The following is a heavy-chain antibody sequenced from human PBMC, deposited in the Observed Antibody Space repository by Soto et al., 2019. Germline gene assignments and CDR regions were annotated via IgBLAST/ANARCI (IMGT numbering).Heavy chain of an antibody. CDR3: ARDEIEVSDFWSGYPRSYYYGMDV. CDR2: IIPIFGTA. D-gene: IGHD3-3*01. Sequence: SVKVSCKASGGTFSSYAISWVRQAPGQGLEWMGGIIPIFGTANYAQKFQGRVTITADKATSTAYMELSSMRSEDTAVYYCARDEIEVSDFWSGYPRSYYYGMDVWGQGATVTVSS. V-gene: IGHV1-69*06. CDR1: GGTFSSYA. J-gene: IGHJ6*02.